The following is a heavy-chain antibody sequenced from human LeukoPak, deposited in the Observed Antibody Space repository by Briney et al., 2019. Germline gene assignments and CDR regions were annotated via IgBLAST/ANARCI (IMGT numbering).Heavy chain of an antibody. Sequence: SETLSLTCTVSGGSISSSSYYWGWIRQPPGKGLEWIGSIYYSGSTYYNPSLKSRVTISVDTSKNQFSLKLSSVTAADTAVYYCARKMVTAIRGAFDIWGQGTMVTVSS. CDR1: GGSISSSSYY. J-gene: IGHJ3*02. CDR3: ARKMVTAIRGAFDI. V-gene: IGHV4-39*07. CDR2: IYYSGST. D-gene: IGHD2-21*02.